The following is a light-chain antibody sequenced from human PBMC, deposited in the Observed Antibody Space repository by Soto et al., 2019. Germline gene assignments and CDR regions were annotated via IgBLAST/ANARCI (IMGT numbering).Light chain of an antibody. J-gene: IGKJ1*01. CDR2: DAS. V-gene: IGKV1-5*01. Sequence: DIQMTQSPSTLSASVGDRVTITCRASQSVRTWLAWYQQKPGKAPKLLIYDASSLESGVTSRFSGSGSGTEFTHNISSLQPHDFATYYCQQYNSYLWTCGPGTKVDI. CDR1: QSVRTW. CDR3: QQYNSYLWT.